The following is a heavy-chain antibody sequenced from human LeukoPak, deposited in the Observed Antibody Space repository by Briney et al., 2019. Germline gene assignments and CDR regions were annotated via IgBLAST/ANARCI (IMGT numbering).Heavy chain of an antibody. Sequence: GASVKVSCKASGYTFSTYGINWVRQVPGKELEWTGWISAYDDHTNYAQKYQGRVSMTTDTSTCTAYMEVRSLRSDDTAVYYCARDLMSRGSSGSLPFDYWGQGTMVTVSS. V-gene: IGHV1-18*01. J-gene: IGHJ4*02. CDR1: GYTFSTYG. D-gene: IGHD3-22*01. CDR2: ISAYDDHT. CDR3: ARDLMSRGSSGSLPFDY.